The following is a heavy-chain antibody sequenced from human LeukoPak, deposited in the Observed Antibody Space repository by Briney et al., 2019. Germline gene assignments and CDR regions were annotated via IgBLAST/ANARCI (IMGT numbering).Heavy chain of an antibody. CDR3: ARVSSAVAGNNWFDP. CDR1: GYTFTSYD. Sequence: GASVKVSCKASGYTFTSYDINWVRQAPGQGLEWMGWISAYNGNTNYAQKLQGRVTMTTDTSTSTAYMELRSLRSDDTAVYYCARVSSAVAGNNWFDPWGQGTLVTVSS. J-gene: IGHJ5*02. V-gene: IGHV1-18*01. D-gene: IGHD6-19*01. CDR2: ISAYNGNT.